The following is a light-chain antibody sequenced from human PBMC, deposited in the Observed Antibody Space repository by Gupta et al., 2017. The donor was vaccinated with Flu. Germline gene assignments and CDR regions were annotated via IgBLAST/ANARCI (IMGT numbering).Light chain of an antibody. CDR1: QSVANSH. CDR3: QQYDTSPLT. V-gene: IGKV3-20*01. Sequence: ENVLTQSPGTLSLSPGESATLSCRASQSVANSHLAWHQQKPGQAPRLVIHGISNRATGIPDRFSGSGSRTDFTLTISRLEPEDFAVYFCQQYDTSPLTFGGGTRVEIK. J-gene: IGKJ4*01. CDR2: GIS.